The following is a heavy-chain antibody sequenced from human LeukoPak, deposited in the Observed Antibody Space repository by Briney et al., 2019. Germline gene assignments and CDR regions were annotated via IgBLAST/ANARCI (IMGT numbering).Heavy chain of an antibody. J-gene: IGHJ4*02. CDR1: GGTFSSYA. Sequence: SVKVSCKASGGTFSSYAISWVRQAPGRGLEWMGGIIPIFGTANYAQKFQGRVTITADESTSTAYMELSSLRSEDTAVYYCALCPYYDILTSYYFDYWGQGTLVTVSS. V-gene: IGHV1-69*13. D-gene: IGHD3-9*01. CDR3: ALCPYYDILTSYYFDY. CDR2: IIPIFGTA.